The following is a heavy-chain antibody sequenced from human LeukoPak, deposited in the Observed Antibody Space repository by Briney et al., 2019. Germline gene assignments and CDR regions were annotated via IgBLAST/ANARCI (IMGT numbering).Heavy chain of an antibody. CDR1: GGTFSSYA. J-gene: IGHJ5*02. Sequence: SVKVSCKASGGTFSSYAISCVRQAPGEGLEWMGRIIPVLGIAHYAQKFRGSVTMTEDTSSSTAYTELSRLRSEDTAVYYCARDIESWFVPWGQRTLVTVSS. V-gene: IGHV1-69*04. CDR3: ARDIESWFVP. CDR2: IIPVLGIA.